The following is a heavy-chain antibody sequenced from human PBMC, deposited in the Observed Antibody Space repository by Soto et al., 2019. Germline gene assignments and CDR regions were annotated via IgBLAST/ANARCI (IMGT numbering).Heavy chain of an antibody. Sequence: ASVKVSCKASGYIFTAYSMHWLRQAPGQGLEWMGWFNPNSGDTIYAQKFQGRITLTRDTSITTAYMELYSLTSDDTAVYYCAREASAVISLDYWGQGTLVTVSS. CDR1: GYIFTAYS. J-gene: IGHJ4*02. CDR2: FNPNSGDT. D-gene: IGHD4-4*01. CDR3: AREASAVISLDY. V-gene: IGHV1-2*02.